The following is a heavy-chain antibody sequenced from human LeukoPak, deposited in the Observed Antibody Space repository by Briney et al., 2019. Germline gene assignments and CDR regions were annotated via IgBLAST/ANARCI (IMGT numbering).Heavy chain of an antibody. J-gene: IGHJ4*02. D-gene: IGHD6-6*01. CDR3: ARGRRPY. CDR1: GGSSSGYY. Sequence: ASEALSLTCAVYGGSSSGYYWSCIRQPPGKGLEWIGEINHSGSTNYNPSLKSRVTITVDTSKNQFSLKLSSVTAADTAVYYCARGRRPYWGQGTLVTGSS. CDR2: INHSGST. V-gene: IGHV4-34*01.